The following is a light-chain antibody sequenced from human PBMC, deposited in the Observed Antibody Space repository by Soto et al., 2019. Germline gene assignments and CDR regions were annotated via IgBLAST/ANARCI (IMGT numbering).Light chain of an antibody. Sequence: TQTPPSLYASVGDRVTLSRRASQSIASYLAWYQQKPGQAHRLILFGASSRATGTPDRFSGSGSGTDFTLTISRLEPEDFAVYYCQQYGSSPTWTFGQGTKVDI. CDR3: QQYGSSPTWT. J-gene: IGKJ1*01. CDR2: GAS. V-gene: IGKV3-20*01. CDR1: QSIASY.